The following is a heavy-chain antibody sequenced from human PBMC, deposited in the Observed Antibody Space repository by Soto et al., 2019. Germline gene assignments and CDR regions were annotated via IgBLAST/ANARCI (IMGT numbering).Heavy chain of an antibody. Sequence: SVKVSCKASGGTFSSYAISWVRQAPGQGLEWMGGIIPIFGTANYAQKFQGRVTITADKSTSTAYMELSSLRSEDTAVYYCARDRKPYYYYGMDVWGQGTTVTVS. CDR1: GGTFSSYA. CDR2: IIPIFGTA. V-gene: IGHV1-69*06. CDR3: ARDRKPYYYYGMDV. J-gene: IGHJ6*02.